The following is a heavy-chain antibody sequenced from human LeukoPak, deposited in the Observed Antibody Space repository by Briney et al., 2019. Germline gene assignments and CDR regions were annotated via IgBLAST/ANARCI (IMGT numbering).Heavy chain of an antibody. CDR2: INPNSGGT. D-gene: IGHD2/OR15-2a*01. CDR3: ARDVIGVGYSLSYGMDV. Sequence: GASVKVSCKASGYTFTGYYMHWVRQAPGQGLEWMGWINPNSGGTNYAQKFQGWVTMTRDTSISTAYMELSRLRSDDTAVCYCARDVIGVGYSLSYGMDVWGQGTTVTVSS. J-gene: IGHJ6*02. CDR1: GYTFTGYY. V-gene: IGHV1-2*04.